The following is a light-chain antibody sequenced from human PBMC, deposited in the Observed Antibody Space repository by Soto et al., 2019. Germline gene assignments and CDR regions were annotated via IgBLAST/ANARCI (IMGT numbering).Light chain of an antibody. CDR1: QGISSY. V-gene: IGKV1-9*01. CDR2: AAS. Sequence: IQLTQSPSSLSASVGDRVTITCRASQGISSYLAWYQQKPGKAPKLLIYAASTLQSGVPSRFSGSGSGTAFTLTIVSLQPGEFATYYRQQINSYPLTFGGGTNVDIK. CDR3: QQINSYPLT. J-gene: IGKJ4*01.